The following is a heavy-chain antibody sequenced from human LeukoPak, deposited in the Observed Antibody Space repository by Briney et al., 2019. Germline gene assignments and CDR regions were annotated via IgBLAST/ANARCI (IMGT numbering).Heavy chain of an antibody. CDR2: SDGGGTT. V-gene: IGHV3-66*01. J-gene: IGHJ4*02. CDR1: GFTLCSEL. CDR3: ANRGY. Sequence: GGSLRLSCAASGFTLCSELMIWVRQAPGKGLEWVSKSDGGGTTNYADSVKGRFTVSRDNSKNTVYLQMNSLRVEDTAMYSCANRGYWGQGTLVTVSS.